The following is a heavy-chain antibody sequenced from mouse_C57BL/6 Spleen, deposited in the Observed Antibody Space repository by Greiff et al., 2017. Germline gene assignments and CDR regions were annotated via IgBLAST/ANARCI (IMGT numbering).Heavy chain of an antibody. D-gene: IGHD2-2*01. Sequence: EVKLVESGGGLVQPGGSMKLSCVASGFTFSNSWMNWVRQSPEKGLEWVAQIRLKSDNYATHYAESVKGRFTISRDDSKSSVYLQMNNLRAEDTGIYYCTGGGMVTTDWYFDVWGTGTTVTVSS. V-gene: IGHV6-3*01. J-gene: IGHJ1*03. CDR2: IRLKSDNYAT. CDR3: TGGGMVTTDWYFDV. CDR1: GFTFSNSW.